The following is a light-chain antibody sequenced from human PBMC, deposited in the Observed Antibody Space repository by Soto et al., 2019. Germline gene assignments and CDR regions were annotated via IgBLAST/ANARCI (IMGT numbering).Light chain of an antibody. CDR2: AAS. Sequence: EIVLTQSPGTLSLSPGERATLSCRASQSISSYLAWYQQRPGQAPRLLIYAASSLQSGVPSRFSGSGSGTDFTLTISSLQPEDFATYYCQQANSFPRTFGQGTKV. V-gene: IGKV3-11*01. CDR3: QQANSFPRT. J-gene: IGKJ1*01. CDR1: QSISSY.